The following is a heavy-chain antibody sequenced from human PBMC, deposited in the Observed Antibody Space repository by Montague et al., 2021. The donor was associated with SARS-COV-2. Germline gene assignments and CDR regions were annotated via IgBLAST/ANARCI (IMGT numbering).Heavy chain of an antibody. CDR3: ARGMIRGVTTPFEY. V-gene: IGHV4-39*02. J-gene: IGHJ4*02. Sequence: SETLSLTCSVSSGSIISCGYYWGWIRQPPGKELEWFGYIYCSGTTYYNPSLQSRVTISVDTSKNHLSLRLSSVTAADTAVYFCARGMIRGVTTPFEYWGQGSQVTVSS. CDR1: SGSIISCGYY. CDR2: IYCSGTT. D-gene: IGHD3-10*01.